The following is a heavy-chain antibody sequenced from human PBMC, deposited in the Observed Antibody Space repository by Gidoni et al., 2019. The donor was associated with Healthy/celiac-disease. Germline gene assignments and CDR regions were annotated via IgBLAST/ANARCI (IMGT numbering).Heavy chain of an antibody. D-gene: IGHD3-10*01. V-gene: IGHV4-59*08. Sequence: QVQLQESGPGLVQPSETLSLTCTVSGGSISSSYWSWIRQPPGKGLEWIGYIYYSGSTNYNPSLKSRVTISVDTSKNQFSLKLSSVTAADTAVYYCARRRLYYGSGSYTFDPWGQGTLVTVSS. CDR3: ARRRLYYGSGSYTFDP. J-gene: IGHJ5*02. CDR1: GGSISSSY. CDR2: IYYSGST.